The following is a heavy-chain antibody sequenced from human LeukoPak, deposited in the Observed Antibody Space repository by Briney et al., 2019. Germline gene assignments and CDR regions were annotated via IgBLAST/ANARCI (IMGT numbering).Heavy chain of an antibody. CDR1: GFTVSSNY. CDR2: IYSGGST. CDR3: ARGYDFWSGYPGYDY. D-gene: IGHD3-3*01. Sequence: GGSLRLSCAASGFTVSSNYMSWVRQAPGKGLEWASVIYSGGSTYYADSVKGRFTISRDNSKNTLYLQMNSLRAEDTAVYYCARGYDFWSGYPGYDYWGQGTLVTVSS. V-gene: IGHV3-66*02. J-gene: IGHJ4*02.